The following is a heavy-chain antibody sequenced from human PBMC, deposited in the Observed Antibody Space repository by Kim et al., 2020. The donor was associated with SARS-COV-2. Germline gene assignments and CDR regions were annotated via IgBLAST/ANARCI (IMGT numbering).Heavy chain of an antibody. CDR1: GFTFSSYG. D-gene: IGHD3-22*01. V-gene: IGHV3-33*01. CDR2: IWYDGSNK. Sequence: GGSLRLSCAASGFTFSSYGMHWVRQAPGKGLEWVVVIWYDGSNKYYADSVKGRFTISRDNSKNTLYLQMNSLRAEDTAVYYCARDTHYYDSSAYRNDAF. CDR3: ARDTHYYDSSAYRNDAF. J-gene: IGHJ3*01.